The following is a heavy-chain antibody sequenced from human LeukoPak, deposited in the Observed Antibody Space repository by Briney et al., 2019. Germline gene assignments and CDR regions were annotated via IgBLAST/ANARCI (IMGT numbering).Heavy chain of an antibody. CDR2: IYYSGST. D-gene: IGHD4-23*01. Sequence: SETLSLTCTVSGGSISSYYWSWIRQPPGKGLEWIGYIYYSGSTNYNPSLKSRVTISVDTSKNQFSLKLSSVTAADTAVYYCARTRRGCGPDYGGNSPLDYWGQGTLVTVSS. V-gene: IGHV4-59*01. CDR1: GGSISSYY. CDR3: ARTRRGCGPDYGGNSPLDY. J-gene: IGHJ4*02.